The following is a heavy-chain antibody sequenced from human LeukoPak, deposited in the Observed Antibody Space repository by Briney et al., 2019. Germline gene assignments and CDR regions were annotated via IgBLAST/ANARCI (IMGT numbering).Heavy chain of an antibody. J-gene: IGHJ4*02. V-gene: IGHV4-59*01. CDR3: ARERGSSWDFDY. D-gene: IGHD6-13*01. Sequence: SETLSLTCTVSGGSISSYYWSWIRQPPGKGLEWIGYIYYSGSTNYSPSLKSRVTISVDTSKNQFSLKLSSVTAADTAVYYCARERGSSWDFDYWGQGTLVTVSS. CDR1: GGSISSYY. CDR2: IYYSGST.